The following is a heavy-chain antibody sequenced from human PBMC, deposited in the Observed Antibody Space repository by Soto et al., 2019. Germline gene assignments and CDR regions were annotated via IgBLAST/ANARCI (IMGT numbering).Heavy chain of an antibody. CDR3: ARGGYSSSWYDFPFDY. Sequence: SETLSLTCTVSGGSISSYYWSWIRQPPGKGLEWIGYIYYSGSTNYNPSLKSRVTISVDTSKNQFSLKLSSVTAADTAVYYCARGGYSSSWYDFPFDYWGQGTLVTVSS. CDR2: IYYSGST. V-gene: IGHV4-59*01. CDR1: GGSISSYY. D-gene: IGHD6-13*01. J-gene: IGHJ4*02.